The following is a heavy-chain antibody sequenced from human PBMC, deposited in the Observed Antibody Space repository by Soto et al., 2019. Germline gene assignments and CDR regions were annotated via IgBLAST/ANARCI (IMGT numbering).Heavy chain of an antibody. CDR1: GGSISSGGYY. Sequence: KPSETLSLTCTVSGGSISSGGYYWSWIRQHPGKGLEWIGYIYDSESTYYNPSLKSRVTISVDTSKNQFSLKLSSVTAADTAVYYCARVRWSGYSPRFDYWGQGTLVTVSS. J-gene: IGHJ4*02. CDR2: IYDSEST. CDR3: ARVRWSGYSPRFDY. D-gene: IGHD3-3*01. V-gene: IGHV4-31*03.